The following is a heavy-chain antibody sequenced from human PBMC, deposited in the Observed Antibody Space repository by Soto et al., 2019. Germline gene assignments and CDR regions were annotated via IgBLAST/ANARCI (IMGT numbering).Heavy chain of an antibody. D-gene: IGHD6-19*01. CDR1: GYTFTSYD. CDR3: ARRHSSCWHPAYDHSCYYMND. V-gene: IGHV1-8*01. J-gene: IGHJ6*03. CDR2: MNPNSGNT. Sequence: ASVKVSCKASGYTFTSYDINWVRQATGQGLEWMGWMNPNSGNTGYAQKFQGRVTMTRNTSISTAYMELSSLRSEDTAVFYCARRHSSCWHPAYDHSCYYMNDCGEWTRVTVSS.